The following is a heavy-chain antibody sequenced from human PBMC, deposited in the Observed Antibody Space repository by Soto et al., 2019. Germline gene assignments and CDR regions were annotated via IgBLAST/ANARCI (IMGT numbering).Heavy chain of an antibody. CDR1: GGSFSGYY. CDR2: INHSGST. J-gene: IGHJ4*02. CDR3: ARGLRGSIAARRLDY. D-gene: IGHD6-6*01. V-gene: IGHV4-34*01. Sequence: SETLSLTCAVYGGSFSGYYWSWIRQPPGKGLEWIGEINHSGSTNYNPSLKSRVTISVDTSKNQFSLKLSSVTAADTAVYYCARGLRGSIAARRLDYWGQGTLVTVSS.